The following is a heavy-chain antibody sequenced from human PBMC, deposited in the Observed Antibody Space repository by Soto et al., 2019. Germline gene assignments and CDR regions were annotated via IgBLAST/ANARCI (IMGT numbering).Heavy chain of an antibody. CDR2: IKSKTDGGTR. V-gene: IGHV3-15*01. J-gene: IGHJ4*02. CDR3: TTDAIPFDF. CDR1: GSFFSTAW. D-gene: IGHD2-2*02. Sequence: EVQLVESGGGLVKPGGSLRPPCAASGSFFSTAWMSWVRQAQGKGLEWVGRIKSKTDGGTRDYAEPVKGRFTISRDDSKDTLYLQMNSLKTEDTAVYYCTTDAIPFDFWGQGTLVTVSS.